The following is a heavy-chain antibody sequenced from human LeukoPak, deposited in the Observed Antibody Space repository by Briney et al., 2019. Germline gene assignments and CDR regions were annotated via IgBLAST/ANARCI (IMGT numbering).Heavy chain of an antibody. CDR1: GGTFSSYA. Sequence: GASVKVSCKASGGTFSSYAISWVRQAPGQGLEWMGGIFPIFGTANYAQKFQGRVTITTDESTSTAYMELSSLRSEDTAVYYCAREDYGDFRLDYWGQGTLVTVSS. J-gene: IGHJ4*02. D-gene: IGHD4-17*01. V-gene: IGHV1-69*05. CDR3: AREDYGDFRLDY. CDR2: IFPIFGTA.